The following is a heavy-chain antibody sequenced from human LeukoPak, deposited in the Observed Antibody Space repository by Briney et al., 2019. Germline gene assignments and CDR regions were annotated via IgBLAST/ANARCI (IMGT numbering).Heavy chain of an antibody. CDR1: GYSFTSYW. Sequence: GESLKISCKGSGYSFTSYWIGWVRQAPGQGLEWMGWISAYNGNTNYAQKLQGRVTMTTDTSTSTAYMELRSLRSDDTAVYYCASHTVVEYFQHWGQGTLVTVSS. CDR2: ISAYNGNT. V-gene: IGHV1-18*04. D-gene: IGHD4-23*01. J-gene: IGHJ1*01. CDR3: ASHTVVEYFQH.